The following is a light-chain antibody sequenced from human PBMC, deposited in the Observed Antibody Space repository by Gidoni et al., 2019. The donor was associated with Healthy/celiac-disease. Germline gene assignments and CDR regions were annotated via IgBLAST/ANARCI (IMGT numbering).Light chain of an antibody. CDR2: DAS. CDR3: QQYDNHPLT. V-gene: IGKV1-33*01. J-gene: IGKJ4*01. Sequence: DIHMTLSPSALTASVGDRVTITRQASQDISNYLNWYKQKPGKAPKLLIYDASNLETGVPSRFSGSGSGTDFTVTISSLQPEDIATYYCQQYDNHPLTFGGGTKVEIK. CDR1: QDISNY.